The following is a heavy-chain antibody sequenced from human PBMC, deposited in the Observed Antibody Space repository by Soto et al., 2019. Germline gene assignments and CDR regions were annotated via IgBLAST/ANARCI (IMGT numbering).Heavy chain of an antibody. CDR3: ARHTPAISISDH. Sequence: TLSHTWSVAGGSRSSGGWYCCWIRQHPGKGLEWIGYIYYSGSTYYNPSLKSRVTISVDTSKNQFSLKLSSATAADTAVYYCARHTPAISISDHWGQGPLVT. CDR2: IYYSGST. V-gene: IGHV4-31*02. D-gene: IGHD2-15*01. J-gene: IGHJ4*02. CDR1: GGSRSSGGWY.